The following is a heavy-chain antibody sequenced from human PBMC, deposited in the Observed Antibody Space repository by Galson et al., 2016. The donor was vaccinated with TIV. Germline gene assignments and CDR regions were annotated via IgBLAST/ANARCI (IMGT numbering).Heavy chain of an antibody. J-gene: IGHJ4*02. CDR3: ARDPKILGIAVAGPSY. Sequence: SVKVSCKATGYAFNMYGITWVRQAPGQGLEWMGWISAYDGNTNYTQKLQGRATMTTDTSTSTAYMELRTLRSDDTAVYYCARDPKILGIAVAGPSYWGQGTLVTVSS. V-gene: IGHV1-18*01. CDR1: GYAFNMYG. D-gene: IGHD6-19*01. CDR2: ISAYDGNT.